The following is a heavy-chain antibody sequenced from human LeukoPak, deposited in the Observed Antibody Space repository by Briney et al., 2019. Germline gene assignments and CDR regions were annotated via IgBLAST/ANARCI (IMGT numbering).Heavy chain of an antibody. CDR2: IYWDDDK. J-gene: IGHJ4*02. Sequence: SGPTLVKPTQTLTLTCTFSGFSLSTSGVGVGWIRQPPGKALECLALIYWDDDKRYSPSLKSRLTITKDTSKNQVVLTMTNMDPVDTATYYCAHSGGHYDYVWGSYRYISYFDYWGQGTLVTVSS. CDR3: AHSGGHYDYVWGSYRYISYFDY. V-gene: IGHV2-5*02. CDR1: GFSLSTSGVG. D-gene: IGHD3-16*02.